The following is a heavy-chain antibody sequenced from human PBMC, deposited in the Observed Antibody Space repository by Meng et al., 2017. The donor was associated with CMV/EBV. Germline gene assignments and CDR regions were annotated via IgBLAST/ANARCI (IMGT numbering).Heavy chain of an antibody. CDR1: GFTFSSYS. J-gene: IGHJ5*02. Sequence: GESLKISCAASGFTFSSYSMNWVRQAPGKGLEWVSSISRSSSYIYYADSVKGRFTISRDNAKNSLYLQMNSLRAEDTAVYYCARDPLYSNYEGGFDPWGQGTLVTVSS. CDR2: ISRSSSYI. CDR3: ARDPLYSNYEGGFDP. V-gene: IGHV3-21*01. D-gene: IGHD4-11*01.